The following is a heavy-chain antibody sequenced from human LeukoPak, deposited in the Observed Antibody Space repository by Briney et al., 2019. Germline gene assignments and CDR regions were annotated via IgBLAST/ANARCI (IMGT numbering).Heavy chain of an antibody. CDR3: ARDQGSTSCFDY. D-gene: IGHD2-2*01. CDR2: IRYDGSNK. CDR1: GFTFSSYG. J-gene: IGHJ4*02. Sequence: GGSLRLSCAAPGFTFSSYGMHWVRQAPGKGLEWVAFIRYDGSNKYYADSVKGRFTISRDNSKNTLYLQMNSLRAEDTAVYYCARDQGSTSCFDYWGQGTLVTVSS. V-gene: IGHV3-30*02.